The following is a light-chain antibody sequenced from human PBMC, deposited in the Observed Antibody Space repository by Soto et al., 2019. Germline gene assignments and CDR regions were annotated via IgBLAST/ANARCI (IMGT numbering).Light chain of an antibody. J-gene: IGKJ3*01. CDR3: QQYGRSPGLFT. Sequence: EIVLTQSPGTLSLSPGERATLSCRASQSVSNTYLAWYQQKPGQAPRLLIYDASSRATGIPDRFSGSGSGTDFTLTISRREPEDVAVDDCQQYGRSPGLFTFGPGTKVEIK. V-gene: IGKV3-20*01. CDR1: QSVSNTY. CDR2: DAS.